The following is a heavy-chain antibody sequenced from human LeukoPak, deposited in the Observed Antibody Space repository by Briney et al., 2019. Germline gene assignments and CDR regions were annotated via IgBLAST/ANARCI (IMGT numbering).Heavy chain of an antibody. V-gene: IGHV3-21*01. D-gene: IGHD6-19*01. Sequence: GGSLRLSCVASGFTFSSYWMHWVRQAPGKGLEWVSSISSSSSYIYYADSVKGRFTISRDNAKNSLYLQMNSLRAEDTAVYYCARDIAVAGSYFDYWGQGTLVTVSS. J-gene: IGHJ4*02. CDR1: GFTFSSYW. CDR3: ARDIAVAGSYFDY. CDR2: ISSSSSYI.